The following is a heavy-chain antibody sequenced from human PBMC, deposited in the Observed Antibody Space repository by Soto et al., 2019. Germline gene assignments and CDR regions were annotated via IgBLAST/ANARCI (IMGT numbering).Heavy chain of an antibody. CDR1: GGSFSGYY. V-gene: IGHV4-34*01. CDR3: AREEREMDTISSESAHY. Sequence: SETLSLTCAVYGGSFSGYYWSWIRQPPGKGLEWIGEINHSGSTNYNPSLKSRVTISVDTSKNQFSLKLSSVTAADTAVYYCAREEREMDTISSESAHYWGQGTLVTVSS. CDR2: INHSGST. D-gene: IGHD5-18*01. J-gene: IGHJ4*02.